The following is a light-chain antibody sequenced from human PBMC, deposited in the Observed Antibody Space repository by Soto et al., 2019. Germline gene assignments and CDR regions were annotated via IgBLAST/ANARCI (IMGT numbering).Light chain of an antibody. J-gene: IGLJ3*02. Sequence: QSALTQPASVSGSPGQSITISCTGTSSDVGDRNYVSWYQQHSGKPPKLMIYEVNNRPSGVSNRFSGSKSGNTASLTISGLQAEDEADYYCSSYTTIGTLVFGGGTKVTVL. CDR3: SSYTTIGTLV. V-gene: IGLV2-14*01. CDR1: SSDVGDRNY. CDR2: EVN.